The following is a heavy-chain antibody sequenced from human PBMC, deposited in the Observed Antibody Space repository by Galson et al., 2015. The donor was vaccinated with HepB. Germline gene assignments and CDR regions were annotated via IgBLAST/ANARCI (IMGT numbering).Heavy chain of an antibody. Sequence: SVKVSCKASGGTFSSYGISWVRQAPGQGLEWMGGIIPIFNTTNHAQTVQGRVTFTADESTNTAYMELSSLSFEDTAVYYCARLSRFSFLSDAFYIWGQGTVTAKRFTNTASVGLSGPRLGDTAVYYCARRSKFRFLADALNIWGQGKMVTVSS. V-gene: IGHV1-69*13. CDR2: IIPIFNTT. D-gene: IGHD3-3*02. CDR3: ARLSRFSFLSDAFYIWGQGTVTAKRFTNTASVGLSGPRLGDTAVYYCARRSKFRFLADALNI. J-gene: IGHJ3*02. CDR1: GGTFSSYG.